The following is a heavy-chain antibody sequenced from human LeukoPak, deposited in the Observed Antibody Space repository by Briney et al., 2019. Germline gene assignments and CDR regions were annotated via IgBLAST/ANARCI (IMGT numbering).Heavy chain of an antibody. D-gene: IGHD5-24*01. CDR3: ARGPGMATIKD. V-gene: IGHV4-61*08. Sequence: PSETLSLTCSVSGGSISGGSISGYHWSWIRQPPGKGLELIAYMHYSGTTHYNPSLKSRVSISVDTSRKQISLELTSVTAADTAVYYCARGPGMATIKDWGQGTLVTVSS. J-gene: IGHJ4*02. CDR2: MHYSGTT. CDR1: GGSISGGSISGYH.